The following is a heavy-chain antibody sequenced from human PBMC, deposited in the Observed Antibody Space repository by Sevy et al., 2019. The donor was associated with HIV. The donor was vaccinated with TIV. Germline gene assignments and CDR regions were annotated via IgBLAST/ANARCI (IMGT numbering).Heavy chain of an antibody. J-gene: IGHJ4*02. V-gene: IGHV3-7*01. CDR2: IKQDGSEK. D-gene: IGHD2-21*02. CDR3: ARTVAGTYCGGDCYPYYFDY. CDR1: GFTFSSYW. Sequence: GGSLRLSCAASGFTFSSYWMSWVRQAPGKGLEWVANIKQDGSEKYYVDSVKGRFTISRDNAKNSLYLQMNSLRAEDTAVYYCARTVAGTYCGGDCYPYYFDYWGQGTLVTVSS.